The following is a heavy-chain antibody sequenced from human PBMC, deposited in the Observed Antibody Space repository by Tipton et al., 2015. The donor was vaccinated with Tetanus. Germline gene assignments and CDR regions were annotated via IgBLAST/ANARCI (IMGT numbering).Heavy chain of an antibody. CDR3: AKDTSQWLVRGTFDC. CDR1: GFTISGYW. Sequence: SLRLSCAASGFTISGYWMHWVRQAPGKGLEWVSAISGSGGKTYYADSVKGRFTISRDNSKNTLYLQMNSLRAEDTAVYYCAKDTSQWLVRGTFDCWGQGTLVTVSS. V-gene: IGHV3-23*01. CDR2: ISGSGGKT. D-gene: IGHD6-19*01. J-gene: IGHJ4*02.